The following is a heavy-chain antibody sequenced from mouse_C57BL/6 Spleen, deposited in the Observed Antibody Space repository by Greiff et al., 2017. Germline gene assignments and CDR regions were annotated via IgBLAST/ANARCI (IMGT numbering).Heavy chain of an antibody. J-gene: IGHJ4*01. CDR3: AREYGGNFYYAMDY. Sequence: QVQLQQSGAELVRPGASVKLSCKASGYTFTDYYINWVKQRPGQGLEWIAKIYPGSGNTYYNEKFKGKDTLTAEKSSSTTYIQLSSLTSEDSAVDVCAREYGGNFYYAMDYWGQGTSVTVSS. D-gene: IGHD2-1*01. CDR1: GYTFTDYY. CDR2: IYPGSGNT. V-gene: IGHV1-76*01.